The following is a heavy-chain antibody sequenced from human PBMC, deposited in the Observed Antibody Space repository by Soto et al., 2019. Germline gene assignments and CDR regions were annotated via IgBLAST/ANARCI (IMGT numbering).Heavy chain of an antibody. J-gene: IGHJ4*02. D-gene: IGHD3-10*01. CDR3: ARSLTYYYNSGAY. CDR2: IIPTFDTP. CDR1: GDTFSNFV. V-gene: IGHV1-69*01. Sequence: QVQLVQSGAVVRKPGSSVKVSCKSSGDTFSNFVISWVRQAPGQGLEWMGRIIPTFDTPNYSQKFQGRLTITADESTSTAYMELSSLRSEDTALYYCARSLTYYYNSGAYWGQGTLVTVSS.